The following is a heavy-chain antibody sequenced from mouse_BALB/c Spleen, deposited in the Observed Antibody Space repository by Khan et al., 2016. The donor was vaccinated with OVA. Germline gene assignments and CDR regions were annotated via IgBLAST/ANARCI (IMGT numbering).Heavy chain of an antibody. V-gene: IGHV14-3*02. Sequence: VQLQQSGAELVKPGASVKLSCTGSGFNIKETYIQWVKQRPEQGLEWIGRIDPANGKTIFEPQFQGKATITAETSSHTAYLHLSSLTSEDTVVYYCASSLLLYAMDYWGQGTSVTVSS. CDR1: GFNIKETY. J-gene: IGHJ4*01. CDR2: IDPANGKT. D-gene: IGHD1-2*01. CDR3: ASSLLLYAMDY.